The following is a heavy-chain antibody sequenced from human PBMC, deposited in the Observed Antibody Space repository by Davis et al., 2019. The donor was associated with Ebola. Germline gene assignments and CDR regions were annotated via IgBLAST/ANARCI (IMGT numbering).Heavy chain of an antibody. D-gene: IGHD2-21*02. CDR1: GFTFDNYA. Sequence: GESLKISCAASGFTFDNYAVGWVRQAPGKGLEWVSSIGGSGHGTYTADSVKGRFTISRDNSKNTLYLQMDSLRAEDTAVYYCTKGCGSDCYTHFDGWGQGIQVAVSS. CDR2: IGGSGHGT. V-gene: IGHV3-23*01. CDR3: TKGCGSDCYTHFDG. J-gene: IGHJ4*02.